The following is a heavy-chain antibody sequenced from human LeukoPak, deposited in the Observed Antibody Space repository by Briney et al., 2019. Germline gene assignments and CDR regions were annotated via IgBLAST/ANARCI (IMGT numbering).Heavy chain of an antibody. V-gene: IGHV3-11*01. J-gene: IGHJ4*02. D-gene: IGHD2-2*01. CDR1: GFTFSDYY. CDR2: ISSSGSTI. CDR3: ARDSKRAAYDY. Sequence: GGSLRLSCAASGFTFSDYYMSWIRQAPGKGLEWVSYISSSGSTIYYADSVKGRFTSSRDNAKNSLYLQMNSLRAEDTAVYYCARDSKRAAYDYWGQGTLVTVSS.